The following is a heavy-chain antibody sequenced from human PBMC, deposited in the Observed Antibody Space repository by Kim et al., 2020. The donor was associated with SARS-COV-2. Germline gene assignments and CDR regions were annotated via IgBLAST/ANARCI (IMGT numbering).Heavy chain of an antibody. J-gene: IGHJ4*02. V-gene: IGHV1-69*01. Sequence: AQKFQGRVTITADESTSTAYMELSSLRSEDTAVYYCARDRGSSGWYAIDYWGQGTLVTVSS. CDR3: ARDRGSSGWYAIDY. D-gene: IGHD6-19*01.